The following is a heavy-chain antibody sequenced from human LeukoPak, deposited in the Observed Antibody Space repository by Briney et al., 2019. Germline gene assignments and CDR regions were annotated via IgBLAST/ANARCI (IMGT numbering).Heavy chain of an antibody. CDR1: GYTFTDYY. V-gene: IGHV1-2*02. Sequence: ASVKVSCKASGYTFTDYYTHWVRQAPGQGLEWMGWVNPNNGGTNYAQKFQGRVTMTTDTSTSTAYMELSSLRSEDTAVYYCARVAAAAIDYFDYWGQGTLVTVSS. CDR2: VNPNNGGT. CDR3: ARVAAAAIDYFDY. J-gene: IGHJ4*02. D-gene: IGHD6-13*01.